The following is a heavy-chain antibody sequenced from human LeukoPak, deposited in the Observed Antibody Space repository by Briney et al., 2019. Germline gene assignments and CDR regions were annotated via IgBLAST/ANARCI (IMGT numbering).Heavy chain of an antibody. V-gene: IGHV3-30*18. Sequence: GRSLRLSCASSGFSFSRRGIHWVRQAPGKGLDWVAVVSNDGGTTYYADSVKGRFTISRDNSKNTLYLQMNSLTGEDTAVYYCAKEAATGSPYSFDYWGQGTLVTVS. CDR1: GFSFSRRG. D-gene: IGHD1-1*01. J-gene: IGHJ4*02. CDR3: AKEAATGSPYSFDY. CDR2: VSNDGGTT.